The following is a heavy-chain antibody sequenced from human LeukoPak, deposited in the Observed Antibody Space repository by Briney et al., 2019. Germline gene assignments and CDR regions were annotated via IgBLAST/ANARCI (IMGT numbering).Heavy chain of an antibody. D-gene: IGHD2-15*01. J-gene: IGHJ4*02. CDR3: ARDQIYCSGGYCYFEY. CDR1: GFPFSSYW. V-gene: IGHV3-74*01. Sequence: GESLRLSCSASGFPFSSYWMHWVRQATGRGLVWVSRINEDGGSTRYADSVKGRFTISRDNAKNTLYLQMSSLRAEDTAVYYCARDQIYCSGGYCYFEYWGQGTLVTVSS. CDR2: INEDGGST.